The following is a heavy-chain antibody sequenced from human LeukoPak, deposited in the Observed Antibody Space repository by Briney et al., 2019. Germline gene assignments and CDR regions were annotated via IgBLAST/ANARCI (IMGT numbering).Heavy chain of an antibody. J-gene: IGHJ5*02. Sequence: ETLSLTCAVYGGSLSNYYWSWIRQPTGKGLEWIGEINHSGSTKFNPSLKSRVTILVDMSKSQFSLELRSVTAADTAVYYCARGPASGSDFAWFDPWGQGTLVTVSS. CDR1: GGSLSNYY. D-gene: IGHD3-10*01. CDR2: INHSGST. CDR3: ARGPASGSDFAWFDP. V-gene: IGHV4-34*01.